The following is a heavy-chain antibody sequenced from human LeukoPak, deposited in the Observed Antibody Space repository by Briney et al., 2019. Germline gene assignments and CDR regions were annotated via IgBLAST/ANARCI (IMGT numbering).Heavy chain of an antibody. V-gene: IGHV3-53*01. CDR3: ARSRAFDY. CDR2: IYDTGST. Sequence: AGGSLRLSCVASGFTVRSNYMNWVRQAPGKRPEWVAIIYDTGSTYYTDSVKGRFTISRDNSKNTVYLQMNSLRVEDTAVYYCARSRAFDYWGRGTQVTVSS. J-gene: IGHJ4*02. CDR1: GFTVRSNY.